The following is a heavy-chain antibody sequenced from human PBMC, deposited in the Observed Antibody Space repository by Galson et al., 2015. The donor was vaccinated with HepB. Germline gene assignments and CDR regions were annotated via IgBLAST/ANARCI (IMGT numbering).Heavy chain of an antibody. V-gene: IGHV1-69*13. Sequence: SVKVSCKASGGTFSGYGFSWVRQAPGKGLEWMGGIISIFDTPHYAPKFQGRVTMTADESTTTVYMELTGLTSEDTAVYYCARDLHMVRGVSPTNWYDPWGQGTPVAVSS. CDR1: GGTFSGYG. CDR3: ARDLHMVRGVSPTNWYDP. D-gene: IGHD3-10*01. CDR2: IISIFDTP. J-gene: IGHJ5*02.